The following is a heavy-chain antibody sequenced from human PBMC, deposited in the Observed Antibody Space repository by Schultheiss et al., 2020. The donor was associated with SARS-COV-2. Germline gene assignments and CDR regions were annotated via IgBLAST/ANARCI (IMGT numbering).Heavy chain of an antibody. V-gene: IGHV3-11*06. D-gene: IGHD2-2*01. CDR1: GFTFSDYY. CDR2: ISSSSSYT. CDR3: ARAYCSSTSCYLAFDI. J-gene: IGHJ3*02. Sequence: GGSLRLSCAASGFTFSDYYMSWIRQAPGKGLEWVSYISSSSSYTNYADSVKGRFTISRDNAKNSLYLQMNSLRAEDTAVYYCARAYCSSTSCYLAFDIWGQGTMVTVSS.